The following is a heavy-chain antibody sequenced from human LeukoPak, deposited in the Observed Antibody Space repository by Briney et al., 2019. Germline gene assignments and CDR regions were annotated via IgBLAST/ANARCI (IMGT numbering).Heavy chain of an antibody. J-gene: IGHJ2*01. CDR1: GASISTYY. CDR2: MYTSGST. Sequence: PSETLSLTCTVPGASISTYYWSWIRQPAGKGLEWIGRMYTSGSTNYNPSLKSRVTMSVDTSKNQLSLKLSSVTAADTAVYFCARDNGGDYWYSDIWGRGTLVTVSS. CDR3: ARDNGGDYWYSDI. D-gene: IGHD2-21*01. V-gene: IGHV4-4*07.